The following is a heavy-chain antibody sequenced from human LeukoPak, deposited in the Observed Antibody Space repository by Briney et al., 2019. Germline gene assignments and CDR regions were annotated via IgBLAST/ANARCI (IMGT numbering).Heavy chain of an antibody. J-gene: IGHJ2*01. V-gene: IGHV3-53*01. CDR3: ARCLGGDYVSDTYWYFDV. D-gene: IGHD4-17*01. Sequence: GVSLRLSCAPSGFPVGSYYMRWVRQAAGKGLECVSVIYIGGRTYYAESVTGRFIISRDNSKNMVYLEMNSLRDEDTAVYYCARCLGGDYVSDTYWYFDVWGRGTLVTVSS. CDR1: GFPVGSYY. CDR2: IYIGGRT.